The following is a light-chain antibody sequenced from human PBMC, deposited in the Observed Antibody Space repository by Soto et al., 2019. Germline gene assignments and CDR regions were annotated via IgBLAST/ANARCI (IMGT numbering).Light chain of an antibody. J-gene: IGLJ2*01. CDR1: SSDVGGYDY. Sequence: SALTQPPSASGSPGQSVTISCTGTSSDVGGYDYVSWYQQDSGKAPKLMIYEVSKRPSGVPNRFSGSKSGNTASLTVSGLQAEDEADYYCSSYAGSNNFVFGGGTKVTVL. V-gene: IGLV2-8*01. CDR3: SSYAGSNNFV. CDR2: EVS.